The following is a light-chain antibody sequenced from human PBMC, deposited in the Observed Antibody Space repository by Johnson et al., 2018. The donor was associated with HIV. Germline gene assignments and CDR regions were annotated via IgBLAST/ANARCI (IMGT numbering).Light chain of an antibody. J-gene: IGLJ1*01. CDR3: GPWDSSLSAYV. CDR1: ALPKKY. V-gene: IGLV3-16*01. CDR2: KDS. Sequence: VLTQPPSVSVSLGQMARITCSGEALPKKYAYWYQQKPGQFPVLVIYKDSERPSVIPERFSCSSSGTIVTLTISGVQAEDEADYYCGPWDSSLSAYVFGTGTKVTVL.